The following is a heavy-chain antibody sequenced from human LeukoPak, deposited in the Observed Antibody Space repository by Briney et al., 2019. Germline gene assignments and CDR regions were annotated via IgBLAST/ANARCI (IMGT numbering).Heavy chain of an antibody. V-gene: IGHV3-66*01. Sequence: GGSLRLSCAASGFTVSSNYMSWVRQAPGKGLEWVSVIYSGGSTYYADSVKGRFTISRDNSKNTLYLQMNSLRAEDTAVFYCARYCSGGSCYSLHYYYGMDVWGQGTTVTVSS. CDR2: IYSGGST. CDR3: ARYCSGGSCYSLHYYYGMDV. J-gene: IGHJ6*02. D-gene: IGHD2-15*01. CDR1: GFTVSSNY.